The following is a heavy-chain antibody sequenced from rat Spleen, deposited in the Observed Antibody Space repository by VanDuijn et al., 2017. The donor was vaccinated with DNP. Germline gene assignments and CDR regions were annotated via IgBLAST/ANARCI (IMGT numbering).Heavy chain of an antibody. D-gene: IGHD4-2*01. CDR3: ARPGLGTIDY. J-gene: IGHJ2*01. Sequence: EVHLVESGGGLIQPGRSLNLSCVASGFTFSDYAMAWVRQAPKGGLEWFATISYDGLRTYYRDSVKGRFTISRDNAKSTLYLQMNSLRSEDMATYYCARPGLGTIDYWGQGVMVTVSS. V-gene: IGHV5-17*01. CDR1: GFTFSDYA. CDR2: ISYDGLRT.